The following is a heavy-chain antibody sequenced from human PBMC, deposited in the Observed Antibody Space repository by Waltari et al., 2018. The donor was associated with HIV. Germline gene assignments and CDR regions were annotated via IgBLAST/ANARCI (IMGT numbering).Heavy chain of an antibody. J-gene: IGHJ4*02. CDR1: GLTISRAW. CDR2: GKEDVNEM. CDR3: VAEWWYGITGY. Sequence: VQLVESGGGLVQPGGSLRLSCKASGLTISRAWMGWFRQAPVKRRELGANGKEDVNEMSDLGSVKGRFIISTDGKENSVHLEMNSLRVEDTATYYCVAEWWYGITGYWGQGSLVTVSP. V-gene: IGHV3-7*01. D-gene: IGHD2-15*01.